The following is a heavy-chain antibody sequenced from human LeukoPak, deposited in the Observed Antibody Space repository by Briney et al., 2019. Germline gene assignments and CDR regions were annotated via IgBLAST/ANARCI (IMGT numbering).Heavy chain of an antibody. CDR1: GYTFTSYD. J-gene: IGHJ4*02. V-gene: IGHV1-8*01. CDR3: ARGIYGDYEGDY. Sequence: ASVKVSCKASGYTFTSYDINWVRQAPGQGLEWMGWMNPNSGNTGYAQKFQGRVTMTRNTSISAAYMELSSLRSEDTPVYYCARGIYGDYEGDYWGQGTLVTVSS. CDR2: MNPNSGNT. D-gene: IGHD4-17*01.